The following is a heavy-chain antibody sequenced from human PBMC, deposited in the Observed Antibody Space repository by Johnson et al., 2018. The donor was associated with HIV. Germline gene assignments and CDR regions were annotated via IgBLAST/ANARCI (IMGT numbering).Heavy chain of an antibody. D-gene: IGHD5-12*01. V-gene: IGHV3-7*01. CDR2: IKQDGSEH. J-gene: IGHJ3*02. Sequence: VQLVESGGGVVQPGRSLRLSCAASGFTFSSYWMSWVRQAPGKGLEWVANIKQDGSEHYYVDSVKGRFTISRDNAKNSLYLQMNSLRAEDTAVYYCAREAGGGYDSDAFDIWGQGTMVTVSS. CDR3: AREAGGGYDSDAFDI. CDR1: GFTFSSYW.